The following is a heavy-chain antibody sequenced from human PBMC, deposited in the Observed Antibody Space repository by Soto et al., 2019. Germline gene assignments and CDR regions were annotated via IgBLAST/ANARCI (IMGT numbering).Heavy chain of an antibody. J-gene: IGHJ5*02. CDR3: ARGEYSSGWDNWFDP. CDR1: GDSVSSNSAA. D-gene: IGHD6-19*01. CDR2: TYYRSKWYN. Sequence: SQTLTLTCAISGDSVSSNSAAWNWIRQSPSRGLEWLGRTYYRSKWYNDYAVSVKSRITINPDTSKNQFSLQLNSVTPEDTAVYYCARGEYSSGWDNWFDPWGQGTLVTVSS. V-gene: IGHV6-1*01.